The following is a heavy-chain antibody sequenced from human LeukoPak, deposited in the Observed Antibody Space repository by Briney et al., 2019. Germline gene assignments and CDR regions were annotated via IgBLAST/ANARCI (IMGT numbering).Heavy chain of an antibody. CDR2: ISCSSSTI. Sequence: PGGSLRLSCAASGFTFSSYSMNWVRQAPGKGLEWVSDISCSSSTIYYADSVKGRFTISRDNAKNSLYLQMNSLRAEDTAVYYCARGLTPDYWGQGTLVTVSS. CDR1: GFTFSSYS. J-gene: IGHJ4*02. D-gene: IGHD3-16*01. CDR3: ARGLTPDY. V-gene: IGHV3-48*01.